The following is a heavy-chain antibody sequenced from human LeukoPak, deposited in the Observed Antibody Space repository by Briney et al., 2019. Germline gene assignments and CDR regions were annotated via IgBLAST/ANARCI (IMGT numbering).Heavy chain of an antibody. D-gene: IGHD3-22*01. V-gene: IGHV4-59*01. CDR2: IYYSGST. CDR3: ARVSDSSGYYYYYYGMDV. Sequence: PSETLSLTCTVSGGSFSSYYWSWIRQPPGKGLEWIGYIYYSGSTNYNPSLKSRVTISVDTSKNQFSLKLSSVTAADTAVYYCARVSDSSGYYYYYYGMDVWGQGTTVTVSS. CDR1: GGSFSSYY. J-gene: IGHJ6*02.